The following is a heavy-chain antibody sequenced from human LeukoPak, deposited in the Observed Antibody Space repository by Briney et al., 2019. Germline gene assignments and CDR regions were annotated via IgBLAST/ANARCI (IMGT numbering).Heavy chain of an antibody. CDR2: ISGTSNYI. CDR3: ARASSSGWVTNWFEP. Sequence: PGGSLRLYCAFSGFTFNAYSMNWVRQAPGKGLEWVSSISGTSNYIYYADSVKGRFTISRDNAKNSLYLQMNSLRAEDTAVYYCARASSSGWVTNWFEPWSQGTLVTVSS. D-gene: IGHD6-19*01. J-gene: IGHJ5*02. CDR1: GFTFNAYS. V-gene: IGHV3-21*01.